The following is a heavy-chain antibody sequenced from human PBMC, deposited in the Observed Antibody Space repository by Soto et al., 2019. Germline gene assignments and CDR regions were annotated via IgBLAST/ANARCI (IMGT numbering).Heavy chain of an antibody. CDR2: IYYSGST. D-gene: IGHD3-3*01. J-gene: IGHJ6*03. Sequence: PSETLSLTCTVSGGSISSYYWSWIRQPPGKGLEWIGYIYYSGSTNYNPSLKSRVTISVDTSKNQFSLKLSSVTAADTAVYYCARALESPPGSYYDFWSGYSEYYYYYMDVWGKGTTVTVSS. CDR1: GGSISSYY. V-gene: IGHV4-59*01. CDR3: ARALESPPGSYYDFWSGYSEYYYYYMDV.